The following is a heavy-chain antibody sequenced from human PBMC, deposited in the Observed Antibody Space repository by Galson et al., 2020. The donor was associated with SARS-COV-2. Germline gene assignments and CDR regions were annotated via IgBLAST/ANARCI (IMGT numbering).Heavy chain of an antibody. V-gene: IGHV4-34*01. CDR2: INHSGST. Sequence: SETLSLTCAVHGGSFSGYYWTWIRQPPGKGLEWIGEINHSGSTNHNPSLKSRVTILVGTPKNQFSLKLSSVTAADTAVYYCARVGDGYNSGFDYWGQGTLVTVSS. D-gene: IGHD5-12*01. CDR1: GGSFSGYY. CDR3: ARVGDGYNSGFDY. J-gene: IGHJ4*02.